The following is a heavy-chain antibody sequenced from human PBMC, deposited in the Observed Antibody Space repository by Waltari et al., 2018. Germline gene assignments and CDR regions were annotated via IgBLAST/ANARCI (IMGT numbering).Heavy chain of an antibody. CDR1: GGSFSGYY. J-gene: IGHJ6*03. D-gene: IGHD2-2*02. V-gene: IGHV4-34*01. CDR3: ARGYCSSTSCYSHYYYYYMDV. CDR2: INHSGST. Sequence: QVQLQQWGAGLLKPSETLSLTCAVYGGSFSGYYWSWIRQPPGKGLGWIGEINHSGSTNYNPSLKSRVTISVDTSKNQFSLKLSSVTAADTAVYYCARGYCSSTSCYSHYYYYYMDVWGKGTTVTVSS.